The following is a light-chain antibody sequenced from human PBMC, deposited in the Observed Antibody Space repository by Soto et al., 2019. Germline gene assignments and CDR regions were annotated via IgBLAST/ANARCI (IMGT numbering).Light chain of an antibody. V-gene: IGKV2-28*01. CDR1: QSLLHSNGYNY. J-gene: IGKJ1*01. CDR2: LGS. CDR3: MQALQTPRT. Sequence: DIVMTQSPLSLPVTPGEPASISCRSSQSLLHSNGYNYLDWYLQKPGQSPQLLIYLGSNRASGVPDRFSGSGSGTDFTVKISRVEAEDVEVYYCMQALQTPRTFGQGTKVEIK.